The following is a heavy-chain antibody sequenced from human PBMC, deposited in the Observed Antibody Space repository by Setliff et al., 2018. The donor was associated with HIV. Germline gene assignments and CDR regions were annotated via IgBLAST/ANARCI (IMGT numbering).Heavy chain of an antibody. CDR1: GYSFANYW. CDR2: IYPGDSDT. V-gene: IGHV5-51*01. CDR3: ARHVLVGATRSPLDY. D-gene: IGHD1-26*01. Sequence: PGESLKISCKGSGYSFANYWIAWVRQVPGKGLEWMGIIYPGDSDTRYSPSFQGQVSISAGRSISTAYVQWSSLKASDTAIYYCARHVLVGATRSPLDYWGQGTLVTVSS. J-gene: IGHJ4*02.